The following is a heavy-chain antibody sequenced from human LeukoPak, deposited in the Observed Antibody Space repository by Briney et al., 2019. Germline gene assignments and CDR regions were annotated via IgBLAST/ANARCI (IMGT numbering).Heavy chain of an antibody. CDR2: ISGSGGST. CDR1: GFTFSSYA. V-gene: IGHV3-23*01. D-gene: IGHD3-10*01. Sequence: PGGSPRLSCAASGFTFSSYAMTWVRQAPGKGLEWVSGISGSGGSTYYTDSVKGRFTISRDNSKNTLYLQMNSLRAEDTAVYYCAKDLRNYYGSGSYRYFDYWGQGTLATVSS. J-gene: IGHJ4*02. CDR3: AKDLRNYYGSGSYRYFDY.